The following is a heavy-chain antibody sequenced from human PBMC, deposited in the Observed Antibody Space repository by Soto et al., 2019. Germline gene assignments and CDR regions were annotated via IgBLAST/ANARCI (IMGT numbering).Heavy chain of an antibody. V-gene: IGHV4-59*01. CDR1: GGSISSYY. CDR3: ATTSSYYYYYMDV. J-gene: IGHJ6*03. D-gene: IGHD6-6*01. Sequence: PSETLSLTCTVSGGSISSYYWSWIRQPPGKGLEWIGYIYYSGSTNYNPSLKSRVTISVDTSKNQFSLKLSSVTAADTAVYYCATTSSYYYYYMDVWGKGTTVTVSS. CDR2: IYYSGST.